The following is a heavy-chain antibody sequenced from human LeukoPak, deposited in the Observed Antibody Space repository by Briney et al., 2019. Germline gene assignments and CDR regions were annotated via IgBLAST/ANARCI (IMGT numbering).Heavy chain of an antibody. Sequence: GGSLRLSCAASGFTFSSYGMHWVRQAPGKGLEWVAVISYDGSNKYYADSVKGRFTISRDNSKNTLYLQMNSLRAEDTAVYYCAKELYDSSGYYYVRAGLYFDYWGQGALVTVSS. J-gene: IGHJ4*02. CDR2: ISYDGSNK. D-gene: IGHD3-22*01. CDR3: AKELYDSSGYYYVRAGLYFDY. V-gene: IGHV3-30*18. CDR1: GFTFSSYG.